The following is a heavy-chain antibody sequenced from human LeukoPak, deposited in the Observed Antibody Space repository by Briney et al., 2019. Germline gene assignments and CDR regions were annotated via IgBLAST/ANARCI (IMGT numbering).Heavy chain of an antibody. CDR1: GFTVSSNY. J-gene: IGHJ6*04. CDR2: IYSGGST. D-gene: IGHD3-10*02. Sequence: GGFLRLSCAASGFTVSSNYMSWVRQAPGKGLEWVSVIYSGGSTYYADSVKGRFTISRDNSKNTLYLQMNSLRAEDTAVYYCAELGITMIGGVWGKGTTVTISS. V-gene: IGHV3-53*01. CDR3: AELGITMIGGV.